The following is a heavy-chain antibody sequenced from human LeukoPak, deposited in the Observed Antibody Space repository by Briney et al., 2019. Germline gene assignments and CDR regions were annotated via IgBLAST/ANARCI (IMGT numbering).Heavy chain of an antibody. CDR2: ISAYNGNT. CDR1: GYTFTSYG. Sequence: ASVRVSFKASGYTFTSYGISWVRQAPGQGLEWMGWISAYNGNTNYAQKLQGRVTMTTDTSTSTAYMELRSLRSDDTAVYYCARDRYEEQQLVMYYYYGMDVWGQGTTVTVSS. J-gene: IGHJ6*02. CDR3: ARDRYEEQQLVMYYYYGMDV. V-gene: IGHV1-18*01. D-gene: IGHD6-13*01.